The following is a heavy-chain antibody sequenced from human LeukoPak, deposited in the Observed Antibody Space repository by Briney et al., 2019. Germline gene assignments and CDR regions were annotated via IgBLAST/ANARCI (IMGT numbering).Heavy chain of an antibody. CDR2: INPNSGGT. J-gene: IGHJ4*02. Sequence: ASVKVSCKASGYTFTGYYMHWVRQAPGQGLEWMGWINPNSGGTNYAQKFQGRVTMTRDTSISTAYMELSRLRSDDTAVYYCGAYYYGSGSYGDDYWGQGTLVTVSS. CDR3: GAYYYGSGSYGDDY. D-gene: IGHD3-10*01. CDR1: GYTFTGYY. V-gene: IGHV1-2*02.